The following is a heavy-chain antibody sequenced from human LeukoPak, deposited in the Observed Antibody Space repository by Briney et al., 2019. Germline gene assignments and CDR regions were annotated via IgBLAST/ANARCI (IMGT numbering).Heavy chain of an antibody. J-gene: IGHJ4*02. D-gene: IGHD6-19*01. Sequence: ASVKVSCKASGGTFSSYAISWVRQAPGQGLEWMGRIIPILGIANYAQKFQGRVTITADKSTSTAYMELSSLRSEDTAVYYCARPGYSPYSSGWPPGYWGQGTLVTVSS. V-gene: IGHV1-69*04. CDR3: ARPGYSPYSSGWPPGY. CDR2: IIPILGIA. CDR1: GGTFSSYA.